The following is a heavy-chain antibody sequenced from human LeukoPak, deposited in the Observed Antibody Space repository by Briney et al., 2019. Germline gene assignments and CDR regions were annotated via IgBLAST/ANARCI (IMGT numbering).Heavy chain of an antibody. D-gene: IGHD3-22*01. CDR2: ISGYGGST. CDR1: GFTFDDYA. J-gene: IGHJ4*02. Sequence: GGSLRLSCAASGFTFDDYAMHWVRQAPGKGLEWVSLISGYGGSTYYADSVKGRFTISRDNSKNSLYLQMNSLRTEDTALYYCAKVQGGANYYDSSGYPYYFDYWGQGTLVTVS. CDR3: AKVQGGANYYDSSGYPYYFDY. V-gene: IGHV3-43*02.